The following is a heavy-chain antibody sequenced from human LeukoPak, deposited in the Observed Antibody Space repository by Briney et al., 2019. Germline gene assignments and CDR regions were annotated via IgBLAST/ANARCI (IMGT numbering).Heavy chain of an antibody. CDR2: IYYSGST. CDR3: ARMTTAAIDFDY. D-gene: IGHD2-2*02. Sequence: SETLSLTCTVSGGSISSYYWSWIRQPPGKGLEWIGYIYYSGSTNYNPSLKSRVTISVDTSKNQFSLKLSSVTAADTAVYYCARMTTAAIDFDYWGQGTLVTVSS. J-gene: IGHJ4*02. V-gene: IGHV4-59*01. CDR1: GGSISSYY.